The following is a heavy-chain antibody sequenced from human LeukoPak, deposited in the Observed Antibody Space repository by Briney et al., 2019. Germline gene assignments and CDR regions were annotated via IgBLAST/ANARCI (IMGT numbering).Heavy chain of an antibody. CDR1: GGSISTYY. CDR3: ARHGGTLDYFDY. CDR2: ISDGGVT. Sequence: SETLSLTCNVSGGSISTYYWSWIRQPPGKGLEWIGYISDGGVTSYNPSLKGRVTISVDSPKNRFSLRLTSLTAVDTALYYCARHGGTLDYFDYWGPGSLVTVSS. J-gene: IGHJ4*02. D-gene: IGHD1-26*01. V-gene: IGHV4-59*08.